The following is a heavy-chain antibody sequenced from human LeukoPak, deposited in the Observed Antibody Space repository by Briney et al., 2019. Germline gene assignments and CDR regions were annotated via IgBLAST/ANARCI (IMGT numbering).Heavy chain of an antibody. D-gene: IGHD5-24*01. CDR2: ITPSGGT. V-gene: IGHV1-2*02. J-gene: IGHJ4*02. CDR1: GYTLTSYA. Sequence: GASVSVSCKASGYTLTSYAIHWVRQAPGQGLEWMGWITPSGGTNYPHKFQGRVAITWDTSITTAYMDLSRLTSDDTAVYYCARDRYGDGFAHLDYWGQGALFTVSS. CDR3: ARDRYGDGFAHLDY.